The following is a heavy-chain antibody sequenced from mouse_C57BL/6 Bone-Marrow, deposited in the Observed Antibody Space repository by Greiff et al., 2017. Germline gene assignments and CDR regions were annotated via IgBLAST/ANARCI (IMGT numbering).Heavy chain of an antibody. J-gene: IGHJ1*03. Sequence: EVQLVESGGDLVKPGGSLKLSCAASGFTFSSYGMSWVRQTPDQRLEWVATISTGGSYTNYPDSVKGRFTISRDNAKNTLYLQMSSLKSEDTAMYYCARHRYGSSSWYFDVWGTGTTVTVSS. D-gene: IGHD1-1*01. CDR1: GFTFSSYG. CDR2: ISTGGSYT. CDR3: ARHRYGSSSWYFDV. V-gene: IGHV5-6*01.